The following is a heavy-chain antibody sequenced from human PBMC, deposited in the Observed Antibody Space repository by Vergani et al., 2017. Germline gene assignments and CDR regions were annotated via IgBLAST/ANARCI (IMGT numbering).Heavy chain of an antibody. Sequence: EVQLVESGGGLVKRGGSLRLSCAASGFTFSSYSMNWVRQAPGKGLEWVSSISSSSSYIHYSDSLKGRFTISRDNAKSSLYLQMNSLRAEDTAVYYCARDRYCSSTSCPGAFDYWGQGTLVTVSS. V-gene: IGHV3-21*01. CDR2: ISSSSSYI. CDR1: GFTFSSYS. D-gene: IGHD2-2*01. J-gene: IGHJ4*02. CDR3: ARDRYCSSTSCPGAFDY.